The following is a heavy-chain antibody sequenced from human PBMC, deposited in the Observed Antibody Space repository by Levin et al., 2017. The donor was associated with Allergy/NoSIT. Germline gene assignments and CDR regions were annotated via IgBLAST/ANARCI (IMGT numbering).Heavy chain of an antibody. CDR2: IYSGGST. V-gene: IGHV3-53*01. D-gene: IGHD3-16*01. J-gene: IGHJ4*02. CDR1: GFTVSSNY. Sequence: PGGSLRLSCAASGFTVSSNYMSWVRQAPGKGLEWVSVIYSGGSTYYADSVKGRFTISRDTSKNMLYLQMNSLRAEDTAVYYCGRERNLGGGEFDYWGQGTLVTVSS. CDR3: GRERNLGGGEFDY.